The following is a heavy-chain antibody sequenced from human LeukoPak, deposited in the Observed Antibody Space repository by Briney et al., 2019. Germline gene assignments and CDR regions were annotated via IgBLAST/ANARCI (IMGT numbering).Heavy chain of an antibody. CDR2: ISSSSYI. D-gene: IGHD6-19*01. CDR3: ARREDGSGQFDY. V-gene: IGHV3-21*01. Sequence: GGSLRLSCAASGFTFSSYSMNWVRQAPGKGLEWVSSISSSSYIYYADSVKGRFTISRDNAKNSLYLQMNSLRAEDTAVYYCARREDGSGQFDYWGQGTLVTVSS. J-gene: IGHJ4*02. CDR1: GFTFSSYS.